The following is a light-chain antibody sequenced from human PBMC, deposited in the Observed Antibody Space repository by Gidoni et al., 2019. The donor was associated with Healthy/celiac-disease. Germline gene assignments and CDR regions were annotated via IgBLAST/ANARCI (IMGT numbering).Light chain of an antibody. Sequence: DIQMTQSPSSLSASVGDRVTITCRASQSISSYLTWYQQKPGKAPKLLIYAASSLQSGVPSRFSGRGSGTDFTLTISSLQPEDFATYYCQQSYSTPAFXGXTKVEIK. CDR2: AAS. V-gene: IGKV1-39*01. CDR1: QSISSY. CDR3: QQSYSTPA. J-gene: IGKJ4*01.